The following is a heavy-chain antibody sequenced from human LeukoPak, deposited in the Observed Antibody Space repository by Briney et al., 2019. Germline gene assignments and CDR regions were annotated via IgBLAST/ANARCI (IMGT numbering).Heavy chain of an antibody. Sequence: GGSLRLSCEAAGFIFRNYWMGWVRQAPGKGLEWVANINEDGSEKYYVDSVRGRFTISRDNAKNSLYLQMNILRPEDTAVFYCLSVPGHWGQGTLVTVS. CDR1: GFIFRNYW. CDR3: LSVPGH. J-gene: IGHJ1*01. CDR2: INEDGSEK. V-gene: IGHV3-7*01.